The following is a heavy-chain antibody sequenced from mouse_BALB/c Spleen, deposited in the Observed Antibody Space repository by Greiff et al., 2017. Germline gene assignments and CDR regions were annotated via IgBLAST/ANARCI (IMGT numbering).Heavy chain of an antibody. J-gene: IGHJ3*01. D-gene: IGHD2-2*01. V-gene: IGHV1-15*01. CDR2: IDPETGGT. CDR3: TRGDYGYSLFAY. CDR1: GSTFTDYE. Sequence: VQLQQSGAELVRPGASVTLSCKASGSTFTDYEMHWVKQTPVHGLEWIGAIDPETGGTAYNQKFKGKATLTADKSSSTAYMELRSLTSEDSAVYYCTRGDYGYSLFAYWGQGTLVTVSA.